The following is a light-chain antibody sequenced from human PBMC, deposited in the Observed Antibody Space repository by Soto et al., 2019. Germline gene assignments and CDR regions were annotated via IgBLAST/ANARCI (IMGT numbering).Light chain of an antibody. J-gene: IGKJ4*01. Sequence: EIVLTQSPGTLSLSPGERATLSCRASQSVSSSYLAWYQQKPGQSPRLLIYGASSRATGIPDRFSGSGSGTEFTLTISRLQPEDFAVYYCQQYSSSPATFGGGTKVEIK. CDR1: QSVSSSY. CDR2: GAS. CDR3: QQYSSSPAT. V-gene: IGKV3-20*01.